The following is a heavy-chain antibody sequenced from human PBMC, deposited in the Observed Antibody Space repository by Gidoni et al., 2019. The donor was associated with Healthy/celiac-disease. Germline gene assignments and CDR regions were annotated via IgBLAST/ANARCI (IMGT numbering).Heavy chain of an antibody. V-gene: IGHV3-74*01. CDR1: GFTFSSYW. CDR3: ARDGAYYDSSGYSDS. CDR2: INSDGSST. J-gene: IGHJ3*01. Sequence: EVQLVESGGGLVQPGGSLGLSCAASGFTFSSYWMHWVRQAPGKGLVWVSRINSDGSSTSYADSVKGRFTISRDNAKNTLYLQMNSLRAEDTAVYYCARDGAYYDSSGYSDSWGQGTMVTVSS. D-gene: IGHD3-22*01.